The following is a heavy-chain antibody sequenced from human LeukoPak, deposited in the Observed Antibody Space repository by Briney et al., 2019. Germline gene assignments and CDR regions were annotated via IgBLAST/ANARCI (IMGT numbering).Heavy chain of an antibody. CDR1: GFTFSSYS. Sequence: PGGSLRLSCAASGFTFSSYSMTWVRQAPGKGLEWVSSISSSSSYIYYADSVKGRFTISRDNAKNSLYLQMNSLRAEDTAVYYCARGDAYSSSFDYWGQGTLVTVSS. CDR3: ARGDAYSSSFDY. D-gene: IGHD6-13*01. J-gene: IGHJ4*02. V-gene: IGHV3-21*01. CDR2: ISSSSSYI.